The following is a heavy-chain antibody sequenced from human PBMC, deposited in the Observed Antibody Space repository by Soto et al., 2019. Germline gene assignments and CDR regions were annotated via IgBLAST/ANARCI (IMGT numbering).Heavy chain of an antibody. V-gene: IGHV3-53*01. CDR1: GFTVSNNH. CDR2: VHGGGST. J-gene: IGHJ4*02. Sequence: VQLVESGGGLIQPGGSLRLSCAASGFTVSNNHMTWVRQAAGKGLELVSFVHGGGSTSYADSVKGRFTISRDHSKNTLYLQMDSLRAEDPAIYYCAGRLTTAASLDYWGRGTLVTVSS. CDR3: AGRLTTAASLDY. D-gene: IGHD3-16*01.